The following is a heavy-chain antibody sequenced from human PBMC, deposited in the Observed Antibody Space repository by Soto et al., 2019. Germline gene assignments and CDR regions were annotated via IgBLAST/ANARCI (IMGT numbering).Heavy chain of an antibody. CDR2: IIPSIGTA. V-gene: IGHV1-69*06. Sequence: SVKVSCKASGGTFSSYAISWVRQAPGQGLEWMGGIIPSIGTANYAQKFQGRVTITGDKSTSTAYMELSSLRSEDTAVYYCAAEVFNFWPFDPWGQGTLVTVSS. J-gene: IGHJ5*02. CDR1: GGTFSSYA. CDR3: AAEVFNFWPFDP. D-gene: IGHD3-3*01.